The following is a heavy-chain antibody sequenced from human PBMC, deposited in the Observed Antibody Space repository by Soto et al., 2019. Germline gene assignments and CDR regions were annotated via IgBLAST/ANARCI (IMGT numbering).Heavy chain of an antibody. D-gene: IGHD2-2*01. CDR3: ARDRVVPAAIGMDV. J-gene: IGHJ6*02. V-gene: IGHV4-59*01. CDR1: GGSISSYY. Sequence: SETLSLTCTVSGGSISSYYWSWIRQPPGKGLEWIGYIYYSGSTNYNPSLKSRVTISVDTSKNQFSLRLSSVTAADTAVYYCARDRVVPAAIGMDVWGQGTTVTVSS. CDR2: IYYSGST.